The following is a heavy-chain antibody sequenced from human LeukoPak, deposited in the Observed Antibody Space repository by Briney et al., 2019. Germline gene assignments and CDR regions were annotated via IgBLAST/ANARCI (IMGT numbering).Heavy chain of an antibody. Sequence: PSETLSLTCTVSGGFISGYYWSWIRQPPGEGLEWVGYIYYSGTTNYSPSLKSRVTISLDTSKNQFSLKLSSVTAADTAVYYCARHRSSWFIDYWGQGTLATVSS. CDR3: ARHRSSWFIDY. CDR2: IYYSGTT. J-gene: IGHJ4*02. D-gene: IGHD6-13*01. CDR1: GGFISGYY. V-gene: IGHV4-59*08.